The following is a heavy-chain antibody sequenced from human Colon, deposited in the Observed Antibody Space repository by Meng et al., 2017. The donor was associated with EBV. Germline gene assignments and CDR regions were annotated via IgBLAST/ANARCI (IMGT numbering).Heavy chain of an antibody. Sequence: QVQLQQSGPGLVKPSLTLSLPWAISGDSVSSDICAWHWIRQSPSRGLEWLGRTYYRSKWYNDYAVSVKSRITINPDTSKNQFSLQLISVTPEDTAVYFCARVAVGISSFDYWGQGTLVTVSS. D-gene: IGHD1-26*01. CDR3: ARVAVGISSFDY. CDR1: GDSVSSDICA. CDR2: TYYRSKWYN. V-gene: IGHV6-1*01. J-gene: IGHJ4*02.